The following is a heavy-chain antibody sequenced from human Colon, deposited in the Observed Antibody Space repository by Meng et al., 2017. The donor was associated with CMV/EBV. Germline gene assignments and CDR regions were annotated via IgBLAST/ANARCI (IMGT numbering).Heavy chain of an antibody. V-gene: IGHV6-1*01. CDR1: GDSVASNSTA. CDR3: ARGPGGRFDY. J-gene: IGHJ4*02. CDR2: TYYRSKWYN. Sequence: SSGDSVASNSTAWNWIRQSPSRGLEWLGRTYYRSKWYNDYAVSVKSRIIINADTSKNQFSLQLNSVTPEDTAVYYCARGPGGRFDYWGQGTLVTVSS. D-gene: IGHD3-10*01.